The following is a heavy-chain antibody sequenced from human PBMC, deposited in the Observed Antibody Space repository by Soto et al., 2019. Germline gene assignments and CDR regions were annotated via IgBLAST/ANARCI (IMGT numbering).Heavy chain of an antibody. D-gene: IGHD2-21*02. V-gene: IGHV3-30-3*02. CDR1: GFSFSISP. CDR2: ISYDGTNK. Sequence: ESGGGVVQPGRSLRLSCAASGFSFSISPMHWVRQAPGKGPEWVALISYDGTNKFYADSVKGRFTISRDNSKSTLYLQVDSLRPEDAAVYYCAKRVTSGDEGFWGRGTLVTVSS. J-gene: IGHJ1*01. CDR3: AKRVTSGDEGF.